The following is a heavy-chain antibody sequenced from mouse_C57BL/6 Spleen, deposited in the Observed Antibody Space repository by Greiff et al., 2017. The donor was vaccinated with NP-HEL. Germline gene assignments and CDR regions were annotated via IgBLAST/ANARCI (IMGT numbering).Heavy chain of an antibody. Sequence: QVQLKQSGPGLVQPSQSLSITCTVSGFSLTSYGVHWVRQSPGKGLEWLGVIWRGGSTDYNAALMSRLSITKDNSKSQVFFKMNSLQADDTTIYYCAKNPPYPFAYWGQGTLVTVSA. CDR1: GFSLTSYG. CDR3: AKNPPYPFAY. J-gene: IGHJ3*01. D-gene: IGHD2-10*01. CDR2: IWRGGST. V-gene: IGHV2-5*01.